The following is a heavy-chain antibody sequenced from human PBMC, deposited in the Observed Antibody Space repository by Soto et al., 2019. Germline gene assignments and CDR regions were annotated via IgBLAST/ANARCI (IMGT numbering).Heavy chain of an antibody. CDR2: IYYSGST. V-gene: IGHV4-59*01. D-gene: IGHD1-26*01. CDR3: ARAVVGATIDY. J-gene: IGHJ4*02. CDR1: GGSISSYY. Sequence: SETLSLTCTVPGGSISSYYWSWIRQPPGKGLEWIGYIYYSGSTNYNPSLKSRVTISVDTSKNQFSLKLSSVTAADTAVYYCARAVVGATIDYWGQGTLVTVSS.